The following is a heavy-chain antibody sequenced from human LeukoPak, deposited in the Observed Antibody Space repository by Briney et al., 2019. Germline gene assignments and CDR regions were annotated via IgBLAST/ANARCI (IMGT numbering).Heavy chain of an antibody. Sequence: GGSLRLSCAASGFTFSSYSMNWVRQAPGKGLEWVSVIYSDGSTYYADSVRGRFTMSRDDSKNTVYLQLSRLRGEDTAIYYCARSRYLDWGGAFDMWGQGTMVTVSS. J-gene: IGHJ3*02. CDR3: ARSRYLDWGGAFDM. V-gene: IGHV3-66*01. CDR1: GFTFSSYS. CDR2: IYSDGST. D-gene: IGHD3-9*01.